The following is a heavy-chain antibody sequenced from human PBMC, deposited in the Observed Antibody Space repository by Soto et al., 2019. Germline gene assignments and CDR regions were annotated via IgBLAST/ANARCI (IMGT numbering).Heavy chain of an antibody. D-gene: IGHD3-9*01. CDR1: GDTFSTYT. J-gene: IGHJ4*02. CDR3: ARGPSTGYSEAFDY. V-gene: IGHV1-46*01. Sequence: ASVKVSCKASGDTFSTYTITWMRQAPGQGLEWMGLINPSGGGTRYAQKFQDRVAMTRDTSTTTVYMELSSLKSEDTAVYYCARGPSTGYSEAFDYLGQGTLVTVSS. CDR2: INPSGGGT.